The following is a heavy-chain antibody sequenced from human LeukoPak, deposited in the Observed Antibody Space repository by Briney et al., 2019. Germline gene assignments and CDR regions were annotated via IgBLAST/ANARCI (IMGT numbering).Heavy chain of an antibody. V-gene: IGHV4-34*01. J-gene: IGHJ4*02. D-gene: IGHD3-16*01. CDR3: ARDLGFGYFDY. CDR1: GGSFSGYY. Sequence: SETLSLTCAVYGGSFSGYYRSWIRQPPGKGLEWIGEINHSGSTNYNPSLKSRVTISVDTSKNQFSLKLSSVTAADTAVYYCARDLGFGYFDYWGQGTLVTVSS. CDR2: INHSGST.